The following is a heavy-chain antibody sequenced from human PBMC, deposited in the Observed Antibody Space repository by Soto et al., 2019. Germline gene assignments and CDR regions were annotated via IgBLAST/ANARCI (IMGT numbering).Heavy chain of an antibody. V-gene: IGHV1-46*01. Sequence: QVQLVQSGAEVKKPGASVKVSCEASGYTFTSHFMHWVRQAPGQRPEWMGMSNPSGGSTSYSQRFQGRVTMTGDTSKTTVYMELSGVTSDDTAVYYCARDGRFASSGYAPDYWGQGTRVTVSS. CDR1: GYTFTSHF. D-gene: IGHD3-22*01. CDR3: ARDGRFASSGYAPDY. CDR2: SNPSGGST. J-gene: IGHJ4*02.